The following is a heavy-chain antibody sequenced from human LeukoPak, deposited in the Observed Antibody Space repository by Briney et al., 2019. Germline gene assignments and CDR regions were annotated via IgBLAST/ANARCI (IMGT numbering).Heavy chain of an antibody. V-gene: IGHV4-59*13. CDR2: ISYSGIT. CDR1: GGSISGYH. J-gene: IGHJ6*02. D-gene: IGHD6-13*01. CDR3: ARDKGKAAAGPIRYYYGMDV. Sequence: SETLSLTCIVSGGSISGYHWGWIRQPPGKGLEWIGYISYSGITNYNPSLKSRVSISVDTSKNQFSLKLSSVTAADTAVYYCARDKGKAAAGPIRYYYGMDVWGQGTTVTVSS.